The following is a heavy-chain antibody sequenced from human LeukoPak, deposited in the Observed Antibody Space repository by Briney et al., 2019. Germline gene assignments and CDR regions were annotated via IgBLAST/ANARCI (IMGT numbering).Heavy chain of an antibody. V-gene: IGHV3-15*01. Sequence: GGSLRLSCAASGFTFSNAWMSWVRQAPGKGLEGVGRIKNKTDGETTDYAAPVKGRFTISRDDSKNTLYLQMNSLKTEDTAVYYCTTNITIFYVPSASYYYVDVWGKGTTVTVSS. J-gene: IGHJ6*03. CDR1: GFTFSNAW. CDR2: IKNKTDGETT. CDR3: TTNITIFYVPSASYYYVDV. D-gene: IGHD3-3*01.